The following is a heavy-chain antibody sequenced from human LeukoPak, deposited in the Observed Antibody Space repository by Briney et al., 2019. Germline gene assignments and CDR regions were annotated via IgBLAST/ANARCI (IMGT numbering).Heavy chain of an antibody. CDR3: ARDSAPLSSAGQDFDY. Sequence: PGRSLRLSCAASVFIFSSYGMHWVRQAPGKGLEWVAVIWYDGSNKYYADSVKGRFTISRDNSKNTLYLQMNSLRAEDTTVYYCARDSAPLSSAGQDFDYWGQGTLVTVSS. V-gene: IGHV3-33*01. CDR2: IWYDGSNK. CDR1: VFIFSSYG. D-gene: IGHD3-10*01. J-gene: IGHJ4*02.